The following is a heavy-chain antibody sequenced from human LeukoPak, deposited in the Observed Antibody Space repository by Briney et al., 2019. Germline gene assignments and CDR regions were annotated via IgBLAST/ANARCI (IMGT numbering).Heavy chain of an antibody. Sequence: SETLSLTCTVSGGSISSSSYYWGWIRQPPGKGLEWFGSIYYSGSTYYSPSLKSRVTISVDTFKNQFSLKLDSVTAADAAVYYCARHGSYYFWFDPWGQGTLVTVSS. J-gene: IGHJ5*02. CDR1: GGSISSSSYY. D-gene: IGHD1-26*01. CDR2: IYYSGST. CDR3: ARHGSYYFWFDP. V-gene: IGHV4-39*01.